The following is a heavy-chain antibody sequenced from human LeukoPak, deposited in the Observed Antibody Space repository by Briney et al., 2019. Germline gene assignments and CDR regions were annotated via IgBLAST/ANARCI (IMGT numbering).Heavy chain of an antibody. CDR2: INPSGGST. J-gene: IGHJ4*02. Sequence: GASAKVSCKASGYTFTSYYMHWVRQAPGQGLEWMRIINPSGGSTSYAQRFQGRVTMTRDMSTSTVYMELSSLRSEDTAVYYCARDPTSYGSGSYTLDYWGQGTLVTVSS. CDR3: ARDPTSYGSGSYTLDY. D-gene: IGHD3-10*01. CDR1: GYTFTSYY. V-gene: IGHV1-46*01.